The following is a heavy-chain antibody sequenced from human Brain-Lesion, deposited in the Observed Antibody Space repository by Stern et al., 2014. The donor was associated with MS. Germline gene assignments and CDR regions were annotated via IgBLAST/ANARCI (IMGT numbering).Heavy chain of an antibody. CDR3: ARIGYSSSWYSPVGFFQH. D-gene: IGHD6-13*01. V-gene: IGHV3-7*01. CDR1: GFTFNSYW. J-gene: IGHJ1*01. Sequence: EMQLVESGGGLVQPGGSLRLSCTASGFTFNSYWMSWVRPAPGKGLEWVANITEDGSEKYYVESVKGRFTVSRDNAKNSMYLQMNSLRVDDTATYYCARIGYSSSWYSPVGFFQHWGQGTLVTVSS. CDR2: ITEDGSEK.